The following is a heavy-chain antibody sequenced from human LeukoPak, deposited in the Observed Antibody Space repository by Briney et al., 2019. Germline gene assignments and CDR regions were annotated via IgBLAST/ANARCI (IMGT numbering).Heavy chain of an antibody. CDR2: MSSGSRYI. D-gene: IGHD3-3*01. CDR3: ARDRPTGASRLFVVQ. CDR1: GFTFSSYS. Sequence: GGSLRLSCAASGFTFSSYSMTWVSQAPGRGLEWHSSMSSGSRYIYYADSVRGRFTISRDNAKNSLYLLMNSLRAEDTAVYYCARDRPTGASRLFVVQWGQGTLVTVSS. V-gene: IGHV3-21*01. J-gene: IGHJ4*02.